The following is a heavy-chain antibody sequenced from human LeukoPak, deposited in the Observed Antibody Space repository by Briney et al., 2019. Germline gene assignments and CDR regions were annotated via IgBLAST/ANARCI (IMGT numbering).Heavy chain of an antibody. Sequence: TSETLSLTCAVYGGSFSGYYWSWIRQPAGKGLEWIGRIYTSGSTNYNPSLKSRVTMSVDTSKNQSSLKLSSVTAADTAVYYCARDGRYYYDSSGYKGWFDPWGQGTLVTVSS. CDR1: GGSFSGYY. J-gene: IGHJ5*02. CDR3: ARDGRYYYDSSGYKGWFDP. D-gene: IGHD3-22*01. CDR2: IYTSGST. V-gene: IGHV4-4*07.